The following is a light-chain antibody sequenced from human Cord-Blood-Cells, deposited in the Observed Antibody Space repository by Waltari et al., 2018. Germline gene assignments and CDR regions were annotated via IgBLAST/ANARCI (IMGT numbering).Light chain of an antibody. J-gene: IGKJ1*01. CDR2: DAS. V-gene: IGKV1-33*01. CDR3: QQYYNLPWT. Sequence: DIQVTQSPTSLSASGGERVTITCQASEDISNYLNWYQQKPGKAPKLLIYDASNLETGVPSRFSGSGSGTDFTFTISSLQPEDIATYYCQQYYNLPWTFGQGTKVEIK. CDR1: EDISNY.